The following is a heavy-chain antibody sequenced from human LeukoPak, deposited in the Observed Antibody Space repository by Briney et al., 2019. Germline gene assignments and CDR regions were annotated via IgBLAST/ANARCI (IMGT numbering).Heavy chain of an antibody. CDR2: IWYDGSNK. CDR1: GFTFSSYG. CDR3: ARGPSGSLHYYFDH. V-gene: IGHV3-33*01. Sequence: GRSLRLSCAASGFTFSSYGMHWVRQAPGKGLEWVAVIWYDGSNKYYADSVKGRFTISRDNSKNTLYLQMNSLRAEDTAVYYCARGPSGSLHYYFDHWGQGTLVTVSS. D-gene: IGHD1-26*01. J-gene: IGHJ4*02.